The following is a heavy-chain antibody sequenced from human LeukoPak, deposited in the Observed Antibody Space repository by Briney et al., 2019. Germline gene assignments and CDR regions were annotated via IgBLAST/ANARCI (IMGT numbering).Heavy chain of an antibody. J-gene: IGHJ4*02. CDR2: ISYDGSNK. V-gene: IGHV3-30*18. CDR3: AKDSYSSGWYRVVYYFDY. CDR1: GFTFSSYG. D-gene: IGHD6-19*01. Sequence: GRSLRLSCAASGFTFSSYGMHWVRQAPGKGLEWVAVISYDGSNKYYADSVKGRLTISRDNSKNTLYLQMNSLRAEDTAVYYCAKDSYSSGWYRVVYYFDYWGQGTLVTVSS.